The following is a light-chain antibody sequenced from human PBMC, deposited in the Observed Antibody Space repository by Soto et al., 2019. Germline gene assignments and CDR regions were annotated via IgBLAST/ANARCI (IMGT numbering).Light chain of an antibody. Sequence: IQMTQSPSSLSASVGDRVTITCRASQSISSYLNWYQQKPGKAPKLLIYKASTLKSGVPSRFSGSGSGTEFTLTISGLPPDDFATYYCQQYMSYSFGQGTKVDIK. V-gene: IGKV1-5*03. CDR3: QQYMSYS. CDR1: QSISSY. J-gene: IGKJ1*01. CDR2: KAS.